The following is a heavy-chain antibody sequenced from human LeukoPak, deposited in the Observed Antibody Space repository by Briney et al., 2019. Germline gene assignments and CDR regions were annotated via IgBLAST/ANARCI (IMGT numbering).Heavy chain of an antibody. V-gene: IGHV3-21*04. CDR2: ISSSSSYI. Sequence: GGSLRLSCAASGFTFSSYSMNWVRQAPGKGLEWVSSISSSSSYIYYADSVKGRFTISRDNSKNTLYLQMNSLRAEDTAVYYCARDAPGGDPPSWFDPWGQGTLVTVSS. CDR3: ARDAPGGDPPSWFDP. J-gene: IGHJ5*02. CDR1: GFTFSSYS. D-gene: IGHD2-21*02.